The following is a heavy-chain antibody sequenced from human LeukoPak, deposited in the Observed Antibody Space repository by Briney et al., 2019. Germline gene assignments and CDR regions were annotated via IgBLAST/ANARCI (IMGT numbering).Heavy chain of an antibody. CDR2: ISSSSSYI. Sequence: GGSLRLSCAASGFTFSSYSMNWVRQAPGKGLEWVSSISSSSSYIYYADSVKGRFTISRDNAKNSLYLQMTSLRAEDTAVYYCAKDRVTAAGYYFDYWGQGTLVTFSS. CDR1: GFTFSSYS. J-gene: IGHJ4*02. D-gene: IGHD6-13*01. CDR3: AKDRVTAAGYYFDY. V-gene: IGHV3-21*01.